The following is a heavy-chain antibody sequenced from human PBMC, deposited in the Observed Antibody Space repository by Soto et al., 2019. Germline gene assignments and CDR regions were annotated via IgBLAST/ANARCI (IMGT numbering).Heavy chain of an antibody. V-gene: IGHV3-9*01. J-gene: IGHJ6*03. CDR2: ITWNSGNI. CDR1: GFTFDDYA. Sequence: EVQLVESGGGLVQPGRSLRPSCAASGFTFDDYAMQWVRQAPGKGLEWVSGITWNSGNIEYADSVKGRFTISRDNAKNSLYLHMNSLRVEDTALYYCGRDNIMDVWGKGTTVTVSS. CDR3: GRDNIMDV.